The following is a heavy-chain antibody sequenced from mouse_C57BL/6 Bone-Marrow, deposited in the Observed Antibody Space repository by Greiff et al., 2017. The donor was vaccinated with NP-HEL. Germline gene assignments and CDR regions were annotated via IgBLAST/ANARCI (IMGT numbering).Heavy chain of an antibody. CDR2: IDPNSGGT. CDR3: ARGTITTVVSYWYFDV. Sequence: VQLQQPGAELVKPGASVKLSCKASGYTFTSYWMHWVKQRPGRGLEWIGRIDPNSGGTKYNEKFKSKATLTVDKPSSTAYMPLSSLTSEDSAVYYCARGTITTVVSYWYFDVWGTGTTVTVSS. D-gene: IGHD1-1*01. V-gene: IGHV1-72*01. J-gene: IGHJ1*03. CDR1: GYTFTSYW.